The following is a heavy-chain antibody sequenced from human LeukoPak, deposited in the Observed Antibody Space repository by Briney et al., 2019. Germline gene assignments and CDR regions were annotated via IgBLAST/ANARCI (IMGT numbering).Heavy chain of an antibody. J-gene: IGHJ5*02. V-gene: IGHV3-21*01. CDR3: ARASDSSSWYWFDP. Sequence: GSLRLSCAASGFTFSSYSMNWVRQAPGKGLEWVSSISSSSSYIYYADSVKGRFTISRDNAKNSLYLQMNSLRAEDTAVYYCARASDSSSWYWFDPWGQGTLVTVSS. D-gene: IGHD6-13*01. CDR1: GFTFSSYS. CDR2: ISSSSSYI.